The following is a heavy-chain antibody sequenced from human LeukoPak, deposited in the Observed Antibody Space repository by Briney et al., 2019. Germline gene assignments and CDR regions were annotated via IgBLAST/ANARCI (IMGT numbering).Heavy chain of an antibody. CDR3: ARAAISPYAWGEKEGLDY. J-gene: IGHJ4*02. CDR2: ISSSSSYI. Sequence: GGSLRLSCAASGFTFSSYSMNWVRQAPGKGLEWVSSISSSSSYIYYADSVKGRFTISRDNAKNSLYLQMNSLRAEDTAVYYCARAAISPYAWGEKEGLDYWGQGTLVTVSS. CDR1: GFTFSSYS. V-gene: IGHV3-21*01. D-gene: IGHD3-16*01.